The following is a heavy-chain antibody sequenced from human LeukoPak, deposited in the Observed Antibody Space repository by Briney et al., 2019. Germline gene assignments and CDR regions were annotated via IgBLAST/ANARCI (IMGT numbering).Heavy chain of an antibody. D-gene: IGHD6-19*01. CDR3: ARVIYSGWEGELSD. V-gene: IGHV3-23*01. Sequence: GGSLRLSCAASGFTFSSYAMSWVRPAPGKGLEWVSALSNIGSSTSYADSVMGRFTTSRDNAKNTLYLQMNSLRAEDTAVYYCARVIYSGWEGELSDWGQGTLVTVSS. J-gene: IGHJ4*02. CDR1: GFTFSSYA. CDR2: LSNIGSST.